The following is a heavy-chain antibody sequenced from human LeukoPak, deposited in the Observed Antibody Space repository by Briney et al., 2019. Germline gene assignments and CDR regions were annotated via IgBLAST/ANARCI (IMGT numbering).Heavy chain of an antibody. CDR3: AKDCGGDCYSVDAFDI. J-gene: IGHJ3*02. V-gene: IGHV3-30*02. Sequence: GGSLRLSCAASGFTFSSYGMHWVRQAPGKGLEWVAFIRYDGSNKYYADSVKGRFTISRDNSKKTLYLQMNSLRAEDTGVYYCAKDCGGDCYSVDAFDIWGQGTMVTVSS. CDR2: IRYDGSNK. CDR1: GFTFSSYG. D-gene: IGHD2-21*01.